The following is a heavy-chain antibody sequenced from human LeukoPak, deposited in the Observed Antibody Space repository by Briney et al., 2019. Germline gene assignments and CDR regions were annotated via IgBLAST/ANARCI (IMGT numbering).Heavy chain of an antibody. CDR1: GYTFTSYY. CDR3: ARGGCSSSRDAFDI. D-gene: IGHD6-13*01. V-gene: IGHV1-46*01. J-gene: IGHJ3*02. CDR2: INPSGGST. Sequence: ASVKVSCKASGYTFTSYYIHWVRQAPGQGLEWMGIINPSGGSTSYAQKFQGRATMTRDTSTSTDYMELSSLRSEDTALYYCARGGCSSSRDAFDIWGQGTMVTVSS.